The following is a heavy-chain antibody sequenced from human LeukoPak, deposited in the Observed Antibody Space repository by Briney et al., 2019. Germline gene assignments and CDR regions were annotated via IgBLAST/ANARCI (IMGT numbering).Heavy chain of an antibody. V-gene: IGHV3-21*01. CDR1: GFTFSSYS. CDR3: ARGIAAAGLDY. D-gene: IGHD6-13*01. Sequence: GGSLRLTCAASGFTFSSYSMNWVRQAPGKGLEWVSSISSSSSYIYYADSVKGRFTISRDNAKNSLYLQMNSLRAEDTAVYYCARGIAAAGLDYWGQGTLVTVSS. CDR2: ISSSSSYI. J-gene: IGHJ4*02.